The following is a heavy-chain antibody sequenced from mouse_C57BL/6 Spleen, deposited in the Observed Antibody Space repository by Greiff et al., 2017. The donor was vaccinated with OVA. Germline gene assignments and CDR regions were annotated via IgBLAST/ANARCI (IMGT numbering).Heavy chain of an antibody. CDR2: IDPETGGT. V-gene: IGHV1-15*01. J-gene: IGHJ1*03. D-gene: IGHD4-1*02. CDR1: GYTFTDYE. Sequence: QVHVKQSGAELVRPGASVTLSCKASGYTFTDYEMHWVKQTPVHGLEWIGAIDPETGGTAYNQKFKGKAILTANKSSSTAYMELRSLTSEDSAVYYCTRQLVYWYFDVWGTGTTVTVSS. CDR3: TRQLVYWYFDV.